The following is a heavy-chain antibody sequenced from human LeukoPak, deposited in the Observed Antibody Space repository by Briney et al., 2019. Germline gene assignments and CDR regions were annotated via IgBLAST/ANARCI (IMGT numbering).Heavy chain of an antibody. CDR3: AREGYSSSWYLY. CDR1: GFTFSSYW. Sequence: GGSLRLSCAASGFTFSSYWMHWVPQAPGKGLVGVSRINSDGRSTSYADSVKGRFTISRDNPKNTLYLKMNSLRAEDTAVYYCAREGYSSSWYLYWGQGTLVTVSS. J-gene: IGHJ4*02. CDR2: INSDGRST. D-gene: IGHD6-13*01. V-gene: IGHV3-74*01.